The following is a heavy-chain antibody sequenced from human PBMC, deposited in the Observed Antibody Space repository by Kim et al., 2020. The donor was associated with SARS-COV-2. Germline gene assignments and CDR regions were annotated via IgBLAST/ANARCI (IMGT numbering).Heavy chain of an antibody. V-gene: IGHV1-46*01. J-gene: IGHJ5*02. CDR3: ARDQNSSGWPFCTHS. CDR2: INPSGGST. D-gene: IGHD6-19*01. CDR1: GYTFTSYY. Sequence: ASVKVSCKASGYTFTSYYMHWVRQAPGQGLEWMGIINPSGGSTSYAQKFQGRVTMTRDTSTSTGYMELSSLRSEDTAVYYCARDQNSSGWPFCTHSWGQGTLVTVSS.